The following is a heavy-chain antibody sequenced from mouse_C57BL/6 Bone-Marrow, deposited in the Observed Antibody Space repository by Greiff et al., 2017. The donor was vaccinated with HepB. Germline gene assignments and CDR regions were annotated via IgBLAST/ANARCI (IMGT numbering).Heavy chain of an antibody. J-gene: IGHJ4*01. CDR2: IDPANGNT. CDR1: GFNIKNTY. CDR3: ARSLLLPYYAMDY. Sequence: EVQLQQSVAELVRPGASVKLSCTASGFNIKNTYMHWVKQRPEQGLEWIGRIDPANGNTKYAPKFQGKATITADTSSNTAYLQLISLTSDDTAIYYCARSLLLPYYAMDYWGQGTSVTVSS. V-gene: IGHV14-3*01. D-gene: IGHD1-1*01.